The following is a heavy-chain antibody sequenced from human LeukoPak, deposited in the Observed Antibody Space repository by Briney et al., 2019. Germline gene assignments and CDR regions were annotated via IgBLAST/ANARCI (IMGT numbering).Heavy chain of an antibody. D-gene: IGHD3-10*01. CDR1: GYSFTSYW. Sequence: GGSLKISCKGSGYSFTSYWISWVRQMPGKGLEWMGRIDPSDSYTNYSPSFQGHVTISADKSISTAYLQWSSLKASDTAMYYCARISMVRGEYYYYGMDVWGKGTTVTVSS. CDR2: IDPSDSYT. V-gene: IGHV5-10-1*01. J-gene: IGHJ6*04. CDR3: ARISMVRGEYYYYGMDV.